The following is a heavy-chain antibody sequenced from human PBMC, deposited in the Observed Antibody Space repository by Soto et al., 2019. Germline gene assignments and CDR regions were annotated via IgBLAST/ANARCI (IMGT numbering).Heavy chain of an antibody. Sequence: SETLSLTCTVSGCSISSGGYYWSWIRQHPGKGLEWIGYIYYSGSTYYNPSLKSRVTISVDTSKNQFSLKLSSVTAADTAVYYCARDRDDNWFDPWGQGTLVTVSS. D-gene: IGHD3-10*01. J-gene: IGHJ5*02. V-gene: IGHV4-31*03. CDR1: GCSISSGGYY. CDR3: ARDRDDNWFDP. CDR2: IYYSGST.